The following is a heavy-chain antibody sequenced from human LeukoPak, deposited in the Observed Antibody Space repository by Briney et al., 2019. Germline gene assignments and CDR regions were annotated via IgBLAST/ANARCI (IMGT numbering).Heavy chain of an antibody. D-gene: IGHD2-2*01. V-gene: IGHV3-48*02. Sequence: QPGGSLRLSCAASGFTFSSYSMNWVRQAPGKGLEWVSYISSSSSTIYCADSVKGRFTISRDNAKNSLYLQTNSLRDEDTAVYYCARDADCSSTSCYPFYFDYWGQGTLVTVSS. J-gene: IGHJ4*02. CDR1: GFTFSSYS. CDR2: ISSSSSTI. CDR3: ARDADCSSTSCYPFYFDY.